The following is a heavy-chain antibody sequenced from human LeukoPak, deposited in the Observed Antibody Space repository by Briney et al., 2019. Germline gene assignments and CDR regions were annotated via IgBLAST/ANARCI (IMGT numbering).Heavy chain of an antibody. D-gene: IGHD3-3*01. J-gene: IGHJ4*02. V-gene: IGHV3-66*02. CDR2: IYSGGST. Sequence: GGSLRLPCAASAFTVSSNYMSWVRQAPGKGLEWVSVIYSGGSTYYADSVKGRFTISRDNSKNTLYLQMNSLRAEDTAVHYCARTATIFGVVTADYWGQGTLVTVSS. CDR3: ARTATIFGVVTADY. CDR1: AFTVSSNY.